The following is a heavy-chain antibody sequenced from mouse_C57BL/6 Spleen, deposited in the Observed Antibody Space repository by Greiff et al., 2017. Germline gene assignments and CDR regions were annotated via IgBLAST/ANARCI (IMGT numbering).Heavy chain of an antibody. V-gene: IGHV2-2*01. CDR3: ASRGSSFDYAMDY. CDR2: IWSGGST. CDR1: GFSLTSYG. J-gene: IGHJ4*01. Sequence: LQESGPGLVQPSQRLSISCTVSGFSLTSYGVHWVRQSPGKGLEWLGVIWSGGSTDYNAAFISRLSISKDNSKSQVFFKMNSLQADDTAIYYCASRGSSFDYAMDYWGQGTSVTVSS. D-gene: IGHD1-1*01.